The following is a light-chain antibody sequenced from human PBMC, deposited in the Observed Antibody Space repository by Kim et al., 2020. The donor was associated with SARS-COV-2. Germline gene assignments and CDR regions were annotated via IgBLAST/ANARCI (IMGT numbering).Light chain of an antibody. CDR1: SSNIERNY. V-gene: IGLV1-47*01. CDR2: RGN. Sequence: GQRVTMSCSGSSSNIERNYVYWYKQVPGTSPKVLIYRGNQRPSGVPDRFSGSKSGTSASLAISGLRSEDEADYYCAAWDDSLSGRVFGGGTQLTVL. J-gene: IGLJ3*02. CDR3: AAWDDSLSGRV.